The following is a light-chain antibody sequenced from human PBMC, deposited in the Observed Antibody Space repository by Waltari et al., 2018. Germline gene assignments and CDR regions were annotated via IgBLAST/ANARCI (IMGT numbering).Light chain of an antibody. J-gene: IGKJ1*01. V-gene: IGKV1-27*01. CDR3: QNYDKVPWT. CDR1: GDISNS. Sequence: DIQMTQSPSSLSASVGDRLTITCRASGDISNSLAWYQQVAGKVPKLLISASSTLQSGVPSRFSGSGSGSDFTLTINNLQPEDFATYYCQNYDKVPWTFGPGTRVDVK. CDR2: ASS.